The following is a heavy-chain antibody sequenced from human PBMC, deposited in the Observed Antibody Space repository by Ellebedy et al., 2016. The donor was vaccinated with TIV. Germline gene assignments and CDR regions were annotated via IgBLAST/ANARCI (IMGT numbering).Heavy chain of an antibody. Sequence: GGSLRLXXVASGFTFSNYWMHWVRQAPGKGLDWVDNIKEGGSTIYYVDSVKGRFTISRDNAKNSLYLQMNSLRTEDTAVYYCARAIGSGDGTWGQGALVTVSS. CDR2: IKEGGSTI. V-gene: IGHV3-7*01. CDR1: GFTFSNYW. D-gene: IGHD2-15*01. J-gene: IGHJ5*02. CDR3: ARAIGSGDGT.